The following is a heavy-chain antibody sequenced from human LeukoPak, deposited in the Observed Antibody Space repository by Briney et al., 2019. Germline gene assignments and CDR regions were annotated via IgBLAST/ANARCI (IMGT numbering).Heavy chain of an antibody. D-gene: IGHD5-12*01. Sequence: GASVKVSCKASGYTFTGYYMHWVRQAPGQGLEWMGRIIPIFGTANYAQKFQGRVTITTDESTSTAYMELSSLRSEDTAVYYCARSYDLDYWGQGTLVTVSS. J-gene: IGHJ4*02. CDR3: ARSYDLDY. V-gene: IGHV1-69*05. CDR1: GYTFTGYY. CDR2: IIPIFGTA.